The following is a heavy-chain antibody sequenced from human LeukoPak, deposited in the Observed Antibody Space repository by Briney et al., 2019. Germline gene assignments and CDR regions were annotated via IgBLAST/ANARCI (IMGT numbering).Heavy chain of an antibody. Sequence: PGGSLRLSCAASGFTVSGNYMSWVRQAPGKGLEWVSVIYSSDSTYYIDSVKGRFTISRDNSKNTLYLQMNSLRAEDTAVYYCAGRRVLDASFDYWGQGTLVTVSS. CDR3: AGRRVLDASFDY. J-gene: IGHJ4*02. CDR2: IYSSDST. CDR1: GFTVSGNY. D-gene: IGHD3-16*01. V-gene: IGHV3-66*02.